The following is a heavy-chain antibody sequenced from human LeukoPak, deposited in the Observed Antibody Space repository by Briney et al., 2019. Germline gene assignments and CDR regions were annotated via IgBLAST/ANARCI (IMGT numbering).Heavy chain of an antibody. D-gene: IGHD3-9*01. J-gene: IGHJ4*02. V-gene: IGHV1-2*02. CDR2: IEPNSGDT. CDR3: TRDYDILTQ. Sequence: ASVKVSCKASGYTFTGYYMHWVRQAPGQGLEWMGWIEPNSGDTNYVQKFQGRVTMTRDTSITTAYMELSRLTSDDTAVYYCTRDYDILTQWGQGTLVTVSS. CDR1: GYTFTGYY.